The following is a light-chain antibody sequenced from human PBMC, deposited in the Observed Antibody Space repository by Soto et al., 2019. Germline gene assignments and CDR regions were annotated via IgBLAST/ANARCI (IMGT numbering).Light chain of an antibody. CDR2: GAS. J-gene: IGKJ1*01. CDR3: QQYNNCPQT. V-gene: IGKV3-15*01. Sequence: EIVMTQSTATLSVSPGERATLSCRASQSVSSNLAWYQQKPGQAPRLLIYGASTRATGIPARFSGSGSGTEFTLTISSLQSEDFAVYYCQQYNNCPQTFGQGTKVEIK. CDR1: QSVSSN.